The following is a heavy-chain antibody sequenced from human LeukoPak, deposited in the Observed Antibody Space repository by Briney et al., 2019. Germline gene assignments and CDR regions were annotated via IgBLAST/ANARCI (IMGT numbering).Heavy chain of an antibody. CDR3: ARDSGSYYDY. Sequence: GGSLRLSCEASGFSLSDYYMSWIRQAPGKGLEGISHISSSSSYTNYSDSVKGRFTISRDNAKNSLHLQMSSLRAEDTAVYYCARDSGSYYDYWGQGTLVTVSS. D-gene: IGHD1-26*01. CDR2: ISSSSSYT. V-gene: IGHV3-11*06. J-gene: IGHJ4*02. CDR1: GFSLSDYY.